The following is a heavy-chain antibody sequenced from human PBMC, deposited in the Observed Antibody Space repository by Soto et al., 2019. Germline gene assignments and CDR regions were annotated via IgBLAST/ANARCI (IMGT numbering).Heavy chain of an antibody. CDR2: IYYSGDT. CDR1: GGSISSSSYY. V-gene: IGHV4-39*01. D-gene: IGHD4-17*01. J-gene: IGHJ3*02. Sequence: SETLSLTCTVSGGSISSSSYYWGWIRQPPGKGLEWIGSIYYSGDTYYNPSLKSRVTISVDTSTNPFSLKLSSVTAADTAVYYCARYYYGGNSVGAFDIWGQGTMVTVSS. CDR3: ARYYYGGNSVGAFDI.